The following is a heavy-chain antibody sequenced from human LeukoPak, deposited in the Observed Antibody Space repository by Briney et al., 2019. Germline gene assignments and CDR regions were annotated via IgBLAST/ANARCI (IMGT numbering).Heavy chain of an antibody. D-gene: IGHD6-19*01. CDR3: ARGRGSGWYVGAFDI. V-gene: IGHV1-2*02. CDR2: INPNSGGT. CDR1: GYTFTGYY. Sequence: ASVKASCKASGYTFTGYYMHWVRQAPGQGLEWMGWINPNSGGTNYAQKFQGRVTMTRDTSISTAYMELSRLRSDDTAVYYCARGRGSGWYVGAFDIWGQGTMVTVSS. J-gene: IGHJ3*02.